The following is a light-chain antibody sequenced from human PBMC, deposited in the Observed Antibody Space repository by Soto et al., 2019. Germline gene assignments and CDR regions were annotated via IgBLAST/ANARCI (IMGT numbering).Light chain of an antibody. CDR3: LQHKSYPIT. V-gene: IGKV1-17*01. J-gene: IGKJ5*01. CDR2: TAS. CDR1: QPISSH. Sequence: DSPLNQSLFPLSATEGDRVTITCRASQPISSHLNWFQQKPGKAPRLLIYTASSLQSGVPSRFSGSGSGTEFTLTISSLQPEDSATYYCLQHKSYPITFGQGTRLEI.